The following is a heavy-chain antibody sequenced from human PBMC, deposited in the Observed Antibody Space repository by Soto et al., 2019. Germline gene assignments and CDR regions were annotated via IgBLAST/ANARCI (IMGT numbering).Heavy chain of an antibody. CDR2: INHSGST. V-gene: IGHV4-34*01. Sequence: SETLSLTCAVYGGSFSGYYWSWIRQPPGKGLEWIGEINHSGSTNYNPSLKSRVTISVDTSKNQFSLKLSSVTAADTAVYYCARASGDYGGGWFYPWGQGTLVTVSS. D-gene: IGHD2-21*01. CDR3: ARASGDYGGGWFYP. CDR1: GGSFSGYY. J-gene: IGHJ5*02.